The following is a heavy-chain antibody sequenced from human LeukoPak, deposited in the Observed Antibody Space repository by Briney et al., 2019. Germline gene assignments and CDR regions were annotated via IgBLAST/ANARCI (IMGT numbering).Heavy chain of an antibody. D-gene: IGHD2-21*01. V-gene: IGHV4-61*08. Sequence: PSETLSLTCTVSGGSISSGGYYWSWIRQPPGKGLEWIGYIYYSGSTNYNPSLKSRVTISVDTSKNQFSLKLSSVTAADTAVYYCARRGDQGYFDLWGRGTLVTVSS. CDR1: GGSISSGGYY. J-gene: IGHJ2*01. CDR3: ARRGDQGYFDL. CDR2: IYYSGST.